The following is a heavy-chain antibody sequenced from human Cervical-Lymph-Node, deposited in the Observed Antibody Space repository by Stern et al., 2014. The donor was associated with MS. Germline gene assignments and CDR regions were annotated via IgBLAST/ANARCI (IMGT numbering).Heavy chain of an antibody. Sequence: EVQLVESGGGLVQPGGSLRLSCAASGFTFSSSFMIWVRQAPGKGLEWISYITNSGRTTSYADSVKGRFTVSRDNDENSLYLHMNSLRDEDTAVYYCARLRSGGPRNAFDLWGQGTVVTVSS. CDR3: ARLRSGGPRNAFDL. J-gene: IGHJ3*01. V-gene: IGHV3-48*02. D-gene: IGHD2-15*01. CDR2: ITNSGRTT. CDR1: GFTFSSSF.